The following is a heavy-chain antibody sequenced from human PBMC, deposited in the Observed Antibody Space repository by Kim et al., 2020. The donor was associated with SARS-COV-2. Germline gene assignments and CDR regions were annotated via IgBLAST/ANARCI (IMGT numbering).Heavy chain of an antibody. CDR3: ARDSVNMIVVVTEPTPFDY. J-gene: IGHJ4*02. CDR2: ISSSSSTI. D-gene: IGHD3-22*01. Sequence: GGSLRLSCAASGFTFSSYSMNWVRQAPGKGLEWVSYISSSSSTIYYADSVKGRFTISRDNAKNSLYLQMNSLRDEDTAVYYCARDSVNMIVVVTEPTPFDYWGQGTLVTVSS. V-gene: IGHV3-48*02. CDR1: GFTFSSYS.